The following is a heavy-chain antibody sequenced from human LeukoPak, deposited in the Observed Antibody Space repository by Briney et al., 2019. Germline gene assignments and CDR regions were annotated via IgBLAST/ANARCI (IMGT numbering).Heavy chain of an antibody. CDR2: INHSGST. CDR1: GGSFNFYY. Sequence: SETLSLTCAVYGGSFNFYYWSWLRQPPGKGLEWIGEINHSGSTYYNPSLKSRVTISVDTSKNHFSLKLTSVTAADTAVHYCARGLPTTVYDYWGQGTLVTVSS. D-gene: IGHD4-17*01. V-gene: IGHV4-34*01. J-gene: IGHJ4*02. CDR3: ARGLPTTVYDY.